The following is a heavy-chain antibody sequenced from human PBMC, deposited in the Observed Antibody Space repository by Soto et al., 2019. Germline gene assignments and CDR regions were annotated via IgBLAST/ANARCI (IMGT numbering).Heavy chain of an antibody. Sequence: SQTLSLTCVISGDSVSSSSVAWNWVRQSPSRGLEWLGRTYYRSRWYSDFAVSVRGRIVINADTSENQFSLQLNSVTPEDTAVYFCARSEEDSDYYYYGLDVWGQGTTVTVSS. V-gene: IGHV6-1*01. J-gene: IGHJ6*02. CDR3: ARSEEDSDYYYYGLDV. CDR2: TYYRSRWYS. D-gene: IGHD2-15*01. CDR1: GDSVSSSSVA.